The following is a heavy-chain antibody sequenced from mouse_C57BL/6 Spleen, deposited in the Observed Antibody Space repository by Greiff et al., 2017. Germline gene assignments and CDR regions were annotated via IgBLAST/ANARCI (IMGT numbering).Heavy chain of an antibody. Sequence: QVQLQQSGAELVRPGTSVKVSCKASGYAFTNYLIEWVKQRPGQGLEWIGVINPGSGGTNYNEKFKGKATLTADKSSSTAYMQLSSLTSEDSAVYFCARRAAQASWFAYWGQGTLVTVSA. CDR2: INPGSGGT. CDR1: GYAFTNYL. D-gene: IGHD3-2*02. V-gene: IGHV1-54*01. CDR3: ARRAAQASWFAY. J-gene: IGHJ3*01.